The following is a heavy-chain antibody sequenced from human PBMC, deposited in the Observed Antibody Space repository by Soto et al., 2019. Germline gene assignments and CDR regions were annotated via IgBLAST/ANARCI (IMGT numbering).Heavy chain of an antibody. V-gene: IGHV4-59*11. J-gene: IGHJ3*02. CDR1: GGSLTNHY. Sequence: PSETLSLTCTVSGGSLTNHYWSWIRQPPGKGLEWIGFIYYSGSTKYNPALKSRVTVSVDTSKKQFSLKLSSVTAADPAVYYSARAPLKYFYDTTGPDAFDIWGQGTMVTVSS. CDR3: ARAPLKYFYDTTGPDAFDI. D-gene: IGHD3-22*01. CDR2: IYYSGST.